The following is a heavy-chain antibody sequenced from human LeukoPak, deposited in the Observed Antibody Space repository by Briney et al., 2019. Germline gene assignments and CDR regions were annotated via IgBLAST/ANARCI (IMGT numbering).Heavy chain of an antibody. V-gene: IGHV1-3*01. CDR2: INAGNGNT. CDR3: ARVVVAATGFDY. CDR1: GYTFTSYA. Sequence: ASVKVSCKASGYTFTSYAMHWVRHAPGQRLEWMGWINAGNGNTKYPQKFQGRVTITRDTSASTAYMELSSLRSEDTAVYYCARVVVAATGFDYWGQGTLVTVSS. D-gene: IGHD2-15*01. J-gene: IGHJ4*02.